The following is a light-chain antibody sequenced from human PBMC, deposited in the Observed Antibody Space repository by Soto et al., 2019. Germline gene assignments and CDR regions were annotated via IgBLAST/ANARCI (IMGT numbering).Light chain of an antibody. CDR3: CSYARTSTYV. CDR1: NNDVGSYNL. J-gene: IGLJ1*01. Sequence: QCALTQPPSLAGSPQQSITISCTETNNDVGSYNLVSWYQQHPGKAPKLMIYEDNKRPSGVSNRFSVSKSGYTASLTISGLQAEDEADYYCCSYARTSTYVFGSGTKVTVL. CDR2: EDN. V-gene: IGLV2-23*01.